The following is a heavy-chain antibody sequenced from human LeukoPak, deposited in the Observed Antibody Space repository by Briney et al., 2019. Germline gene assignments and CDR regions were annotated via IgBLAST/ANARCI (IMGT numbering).Heavy chain of an antibody. V-gene: IGHV1-2*02. Sequence: ASVKVSCKASGYTFTSYAMNWVRQAPGQGLEWMGWINPNIGSTNYAQKFQGRVTMTRDTSSSTAYMELSRLRSDDTAAYYCARDGYCSGGSCYFFSPYWGQGTLVTVSS. J-gene: IGHJ4*02. CDR1: GYTFTSYA. CDR3: ARDGYCSGGSCYFFSPY. CDR2: INPNIGST. D-gene: IGHD2-15*01.